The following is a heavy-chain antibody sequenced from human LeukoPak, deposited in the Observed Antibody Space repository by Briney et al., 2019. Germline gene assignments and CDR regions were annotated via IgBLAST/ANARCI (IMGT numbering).Heavy chain of an antibody. Sequence: PGGSLRLSCAASGFTFSSYSMNWVRQAPGKGLEWVSSISSSSSYIYYADSVKGRFTISRDNAKNSLYLQMNSLRAEDMAVYYCARGSVGAFDIWGQGTMVTVSS. J-gene: IGHJ3*02. V-gene: IGHV3-21*01. CDR1: GFTFSSYS. D-gene: IGHD1-26*01. CDR2: ISSSSSYI. CDR3: ARGSVGAFDI.